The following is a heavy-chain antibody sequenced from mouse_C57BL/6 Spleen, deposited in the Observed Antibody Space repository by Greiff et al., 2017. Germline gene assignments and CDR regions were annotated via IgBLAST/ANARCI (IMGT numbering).Heavy chain of an antibody. D-gene: IGHD2-3*01. CDR2: ISDGGSYT. V-gene: IGHV5-4*03. CDR1: GFTFSSYA. CDR3: ARGDGYYDLYAMDY. Sequence: EVKLMESGGGLVKPGGSLKLSCAASGFTFSSYAMSWVRQTPEKRLEWVATISDGGSYTYYPDNVKGRFTISRDNAKNNLYLQMSHLKAEDTAMYYCARGDGYYDLYAMDYWGQGTSVTVSS. J-gene: IGHJ4*01.